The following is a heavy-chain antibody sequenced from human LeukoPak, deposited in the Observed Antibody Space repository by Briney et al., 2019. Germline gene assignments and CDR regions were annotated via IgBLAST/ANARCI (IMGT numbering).Heavy chain of an antibody. D-gene: IGHD5-12*01. CDR2: INHSGST. CDR3: ARGSRENIVATSHRFDY. J-gene: IGHJ4*02. V-gene: IGHV4-34*01. CDR1: GGSFSGYY. Sequence: PETLSLTCAVYGGSFSGYYWSWIREPPGKGLEWIGEINHSGSTNYNPSLKSRVPISVPTSKTQFSLKLSSLTAAETAVYYCARGSRENIVATSHRFDYWGQGTLVTVSS.